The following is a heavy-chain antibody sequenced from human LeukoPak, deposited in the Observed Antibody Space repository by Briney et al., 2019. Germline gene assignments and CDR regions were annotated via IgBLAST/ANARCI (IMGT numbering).Heavy chain of an antibody. CDR2: IYYSGST. Sequence: SETLSLTCTVSGGSISSGGYYWSWIRQHPGKGLEWIGYIYYSGSTYYNPSLKSRVTISVDTSKNQFSLKLSSVTAADTAAYYCARDVVVPAATRNYYYYGMDVWGQGTTVTVSS. J-gene: IGHJ6*02. CDR1: GGSISSGGYY. V-gene: IGHV4-31*03. CDR3: ARDVVVPAATRNYYYYGMDV. D-gene: IGHD2-2*01.